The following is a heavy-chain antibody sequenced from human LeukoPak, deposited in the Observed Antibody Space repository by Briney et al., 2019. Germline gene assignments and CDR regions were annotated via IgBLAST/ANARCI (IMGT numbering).Heavy chain of an antibody. CDR3: ARDLTYYYGSSAPY. CDR2: IKQDGSEK. J-gene: IGHJ4*02. V-gene: IGHV3-7*01. CDR1: GFTFSSYW. D-gene: IGHD3-22*01. Sequence: GGSLRLSCAASGFTFSSYWMSWVRQAPGKGLEWVANIKQDGSEKYYADSVRGRFTISRDNAKNSLYLQMNSLRAEDTAVYYCARDLTYYYGSSAPYWGQGTLVTVSS.